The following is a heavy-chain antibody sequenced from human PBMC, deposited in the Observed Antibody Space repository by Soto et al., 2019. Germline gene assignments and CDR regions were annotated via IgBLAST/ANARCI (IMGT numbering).Heavy chain of an antibody. CDR3: ATMAVARSPLQFDL. V-gene: IGHV1-24*01. CDR1: GYTLTELS. J-gene: IGHJ2*01. Sequence: ASVKVYCKVSGYTLTELSMHWLRQAPGKGLEWMGGFDPEDGETIYAQKFQGRVTMTEDTSTDTAYMELSSLRSEDTAVYYCATMAVARSPLQFDLWGRGTLVTVSS. CDR2: FDPEDGET. D-gene: IGHD2-15*01.